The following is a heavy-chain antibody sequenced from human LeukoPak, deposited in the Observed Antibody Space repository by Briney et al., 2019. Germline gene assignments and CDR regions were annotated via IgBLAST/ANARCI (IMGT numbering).Heavy chain of an antibody. J-gene: IGHJ1*01. Sequence: GSLRLSCAASGFTFSSYAMSWVRQAPGKGLEWVSAISASGGSTYYADSVMGRFTISRDNSKNTLYLQMNSLRAEDTAVYYCAREEIEYFQHWGQGTLVTVSS. V-gene: IGHV3-23*01. CDR2: ISASGGST. CDR3: AREEIEYFQH. CDR1: GFTFSSYA.